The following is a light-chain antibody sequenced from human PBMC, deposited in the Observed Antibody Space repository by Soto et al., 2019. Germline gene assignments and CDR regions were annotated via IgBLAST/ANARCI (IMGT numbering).Light chain of an antibody. CDR2: DAA. Sequence: EIVLTQSPGNLSLSPGERATLSCRASQSVNSRYLAWYQQKPGQAPRLLIYDAASRATGIPDRFSGSGSGTDVTLTSSRLEPEDFAVYYCHQRQSWPRTFGQGTKVDI. CDR3: HQRQSWPRT. J-gene: IGKJ1*01. CDR1: QSVNSRY. V-gene: IGKV3D-20*02.